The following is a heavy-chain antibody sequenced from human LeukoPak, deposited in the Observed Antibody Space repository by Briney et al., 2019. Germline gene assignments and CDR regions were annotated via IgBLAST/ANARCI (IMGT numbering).Heavy chain of an antibody. J-gene: IGHJ3*02. CDR1: GYTFTVYY. CDR2: INPNSGGT. V-gene: IGHV1-2*06. Sequence: ASVKVSFKASGYTFTVYYMHWVRQAPGQGLEWMGRINPNSGGTNYAQKFQGRVTMTRDTSISTAYMELSRLRSDDTAVYYCARDTPYDFWGGYYTGAGAFDIWGQGTMVTVSS. CDR3: ARDTPYDFWGGYYTGAGAFDI. D-gene: IGHD3-3*01.